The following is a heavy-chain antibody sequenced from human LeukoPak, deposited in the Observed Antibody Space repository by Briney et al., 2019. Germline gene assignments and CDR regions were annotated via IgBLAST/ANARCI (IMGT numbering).Heavy chain of an antibody. J-gene: IGHJ4*02. CDR3: ARDWAPYDSSGYYDY. CDR2: IGSSGSTI. V-gene: IGHV3-48*03. Sequence: GGSLRLSCAASGFTFSSYEMNWVRQAPGKGLEWVSYIGSSGSTIYYADSVKGRFTTSRDNAKNSLYLQMNSLRAEDTAVYYCARDWAPYDSSGYYDYWGQGTLVTVSS. CDR1: GFTFSSYE. D-gene: IGHD3-22*01.